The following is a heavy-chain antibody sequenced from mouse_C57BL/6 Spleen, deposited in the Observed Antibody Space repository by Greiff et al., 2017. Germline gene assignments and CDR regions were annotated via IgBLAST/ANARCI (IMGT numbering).Heavy chain of an antibody. D-gene: IGHD2-5*01. Sequence: QVQLQQPGAELVKPGASVKMSCKASGYNFTSYWITWVKQRPGQGLEWIGEIYPGSGSTNYNEKFKSKATLTVDTSSSTAYMQLSSLTYEDTAVVYIARASNCVDYFDYWGQGTTLTVSS. CDR3: ARASNCVDYFDY. CDR2: IYPGSGST. V-gene: IGHV1-55*01. J-gene: IGHJ2*01. CDR1: GYNFTSYW.